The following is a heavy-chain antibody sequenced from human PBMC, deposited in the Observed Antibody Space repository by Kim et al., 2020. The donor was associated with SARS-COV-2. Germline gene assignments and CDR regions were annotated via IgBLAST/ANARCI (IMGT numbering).Heavy chain of an antibody. J-gene: IGHJ6*02. Sequence: STYYADSVKDRFNIARDKSKNTLYLQKNSLRAEDTAVYYCATLGTGMDVWGQGTTVTVSS. D-gene: IGHD3-16*01. V-gene: IGHV3-23*01. CDR2: ST. CDR3: ATLGTGMDV.